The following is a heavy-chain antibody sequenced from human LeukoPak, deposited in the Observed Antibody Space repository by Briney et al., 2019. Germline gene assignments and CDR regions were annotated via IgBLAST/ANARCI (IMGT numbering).Heavy chain of an antibody. D-gene: IGHD1-26*01. CDR1: GGSISSYY. V-gene: IGHV4-59*08. J-gene: IGHJ4*02. CDR2: LFYSGST. CDR3: ARAGLGSYYGRFYFDY. Sequence: SETLSLTCTVSGGSISSYYWSWIRQPPGKGLEWIAYLFYSGSTDYNPSLKSRITISVDTSKNQFSLKVSSVTAADTAVYYCARAGLGSYYGRFYFDYWGQGTLVTVSS.